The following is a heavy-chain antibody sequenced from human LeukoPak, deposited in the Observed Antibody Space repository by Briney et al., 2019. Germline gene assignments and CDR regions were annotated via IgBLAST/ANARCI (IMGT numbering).Heavy chain of an antibody. J-gene: IGHJ4*02. CDR2: IYHSGST. V-gene: IGHV4-38-2*02. CDR1: GDSISSGYY. D-gene: IGHD3-9*01. Sequence: SEILSLTCAVSGDSISSGYYWGWIRQPPGKGLGWIGSIYHSGSTYYNPSLKSRVTISVDTSKHQFSLKLSSVTAADTAVYYCARDHDILTGYSDYWGQGTLVTVSS. CDR3: ARDHDILTGYSDY.